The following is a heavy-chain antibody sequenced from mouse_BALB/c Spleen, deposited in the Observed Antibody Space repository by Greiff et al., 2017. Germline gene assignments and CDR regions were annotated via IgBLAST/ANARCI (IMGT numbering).Heavy chain of an antibody. CDR3: AGARAY. CDR2: ISNGGGST. Sequence: EVQVVESGGGLVQPGGSLKLSCAASGFTFSSYTMSWVRQTPEKRLEWVAYISNGGGSTYYPDTVKGRFTISRDNAKNTLYLQMSSLKSEDTAMYYCAGARAYWGQGTLVTVSA. CDR1: GFTFSSYT. J-gene: IGHJ3*01. V-gene: IGHV5-12-2*01.